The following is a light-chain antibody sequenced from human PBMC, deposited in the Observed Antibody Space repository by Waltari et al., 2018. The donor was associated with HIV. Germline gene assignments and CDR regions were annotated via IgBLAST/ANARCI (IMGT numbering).Light chain of an antibody. J-gene: IGLJ2*01. CDR3: SSYTSSNLV. CDR1: SSDVGSYNR. CDR2: EVS. Sequence: QSALTQPPSVSGSPGQSVTISCTGSSSDVGSYNRVSWHQQPPGTAPKLMIYEVSNRPAGVPDRFAGSKSGNTASLIISGLQAEDEAEYYCSSYTSSNLVFGGGTKLTVL. V-gene: IGLV2-18*02.